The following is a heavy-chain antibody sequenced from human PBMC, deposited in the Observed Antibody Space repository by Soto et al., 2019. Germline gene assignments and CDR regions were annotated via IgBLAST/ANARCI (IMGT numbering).Heavy chain of an antibody. CDR1: GVTVISNSYS. V-gene: IGHV4-61*01. Sequence: PSETLSLTCTVSGVTVISNSYSWGWIRKSPGKGLEWIGNIYSSGNTNYHPSLQSRVTISADTSKNQFSLKLSSVTAADTAVYYCARAPYSSGWRFYYGMDVWGQGTTVTVSS. CDR3: ARAPYSSGWRFYYGMDV. D-gene: IGHD6-19*01. J-gene: IGHJ6*02. CDR2: IYSSGNT.